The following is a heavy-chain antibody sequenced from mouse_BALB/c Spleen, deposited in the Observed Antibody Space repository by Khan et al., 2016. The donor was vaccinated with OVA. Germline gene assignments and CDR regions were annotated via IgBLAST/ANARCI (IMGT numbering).Heavy chain of an antibody. J-gene: IGHJ1*01. Sequence: QIQLVQSGPELKKPGETVKISCKASGYTFTNYGMTWVKQAPGKGLKWMGWINTYTGEPTYADDFKGRFAFSLETSATTASLQINNLKNEDTATXYSARVGNYWYFDVWGAGTTVTVSS. CDR1: GYTFTNYG. V-gene: IGHV9-3-1*01. CDR2: INTYTGEP. CDR3: ARVGNYWYFDV.